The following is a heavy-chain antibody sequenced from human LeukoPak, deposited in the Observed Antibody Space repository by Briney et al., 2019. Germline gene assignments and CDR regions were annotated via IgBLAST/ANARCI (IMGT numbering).Heavy chain of an antibody. J-gene: IGHJ4*02. D-gene: IGHD3-22*01. Sequence: GGSLRLSCAVSGITLSNYAMSWVRQAPGKGLEWVAGISGSGGGTHYADSVKGRFTISRDNPKNTLYLQMNNLRAGDTAVYFCAKRGVVIRVILVGFHKEAYYFDYWGQGTLVTVSS. CDR2: ISGSGGGT. V-gene: IGHV3-23*01. CDR1: GITLSNYA. CDR3: AKRGVVIRVILVGFHKEAYYFDY.